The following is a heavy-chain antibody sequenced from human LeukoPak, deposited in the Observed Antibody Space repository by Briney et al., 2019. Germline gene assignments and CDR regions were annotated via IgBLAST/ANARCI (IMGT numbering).Heavy chain of an antibody. CDR1: GYSFTTYW. J-gene: IGHJ4*02. CDR3: ARTVPGGSFHFDY. V-gene: IGHV5-51*01. D-gene: IGHD1-26*01. Sequence: GESLKISCKGSGYSFTTYWIVWVRQMPGKGLEWMGIIYPGDSDTRYSPSFQGQVTISADKSISTAYLQWSSLKAPDTAMYYCARTVPGGSFHFDYWGQGTLVTVSS. CDR2: IYPGDSDT.